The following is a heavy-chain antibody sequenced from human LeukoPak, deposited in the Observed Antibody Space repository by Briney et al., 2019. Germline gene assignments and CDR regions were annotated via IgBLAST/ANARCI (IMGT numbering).Heavy chain of an antibody. Sequence: QPGGSLRLSCAASGFTFSSYAKSWVRQAPGKGLEWVSAISGSGGSTYYADSVKGRFTITRDNAKNTLYLQMNSLRAEDTAVYYCAKDLVTTVTTGWFDPWGQGTLVTVSS. CDR1: GFTFSSYA. D-gene: IGHD4-17*01. J-gene: IGHJ5*02. CDR3: AKDLVTTVTTGWFDP. V-gene: IGHV3-23*01. CDR2: ISGSGGST.